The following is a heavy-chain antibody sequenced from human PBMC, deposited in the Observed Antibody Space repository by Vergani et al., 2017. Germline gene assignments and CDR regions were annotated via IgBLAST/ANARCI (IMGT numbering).Heavy chain of an antibody. V-gene: IGHV3-66*02. Sequence: EVQLVESGGGLVQPGGSLRLSCAASGFTVSSNYMSWVRQAPGKGLEWVSVIYSGGSTYYADSVKGRFTISRDNSKNTLYLQMNSLRAEDTAVYYCARGPDYGGNGIDYWGQGTLVTVSS. CDR2: IYSGGST. D-gene: IGHD4-23*01. CDR3: ARGPDYGGNGIDY. CDR1: GFTVSSNY. J-gene: IGHJ4*02.